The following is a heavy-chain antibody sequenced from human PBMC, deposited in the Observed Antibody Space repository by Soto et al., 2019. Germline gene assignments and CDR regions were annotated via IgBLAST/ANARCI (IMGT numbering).Heavy chain of an antibody. CDR2: ISYDGSKK. D-gene: IGHD1-26*01. CDR1: GFTFSSYG. CDR3: ANVGRERELDY. J-gene: IGHJ4*02. Sequence: QVQQVESGGGVVQPGRSLRLSCAASGFTFSSYGMHWVRQVPGKGLEWVALISYDGSKKYYADSMKGRFTISRDNPKNTLYLQQHSLSSQDTAMYPCANVGRERELDYSGQGTLITVSS. V-gene: IGHV3-30*18.